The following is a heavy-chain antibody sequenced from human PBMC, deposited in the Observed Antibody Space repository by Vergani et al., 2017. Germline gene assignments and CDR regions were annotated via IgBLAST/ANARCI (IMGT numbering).Heavy chain of an antibody. CDR3: ARDRVDTAMVEWDAFDI. CDR1: GGSISSSSYY. Sequence: QLQLQESGPGLVKPSETLSLTCTVSGGSISSSSYYWGWIRKPPGKGLEWIGSIYYSGSTYYNPSLRSRVTISVDTSQNQFSLTLSSVTAADTAVYYCARDRVDTAMVEWDAFDIWGQGTMVTVSS. CDR2: IYYSGST. D-gene: IGHD5-18*01. J-gene: IGHJ3*02. V-gene: IGHV4-39*07.